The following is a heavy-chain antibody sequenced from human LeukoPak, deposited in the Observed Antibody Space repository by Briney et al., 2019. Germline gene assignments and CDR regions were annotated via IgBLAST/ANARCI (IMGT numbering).Heavy chain of an antibody. CDR1: GYNFTTYW. CDR2: IYPGDSDT. CDR3: AQYGRPKGGSSYHGMDV. V-gene: IGHV5-51*01. Sequence: GESLKISCQSSGYNFTTYWITWVRQMPGKGLEWMGIIYPGDSDTRYSPSFQGQVTISADKSIRTAYLQWSSLKASDTAMSYCAQYGRPKGGSSYHGMDVWGQGTAVTVSS. J-gene: IGHJ6*02. D-gene: IGHD2/OR15-2a*01.